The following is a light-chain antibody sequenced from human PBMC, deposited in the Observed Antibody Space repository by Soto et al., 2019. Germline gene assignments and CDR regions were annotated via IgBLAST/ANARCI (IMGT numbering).Light chain of an antibody. J-gene: IGKJ1*01. CDR2: GAS. V-gene: IGKV3-20*01. CDR3: QQYGSSYPWT. Sequence: EIVLTQSPDTLSLSPGERATLSCRASQGVSSNLAWYQQRPGQAPRLLIYGASSRATGIPDRFSGSGSGTDFTLTIRRLEPEDFAVYYCQQYGSSYPWTFGQGTKVDIK. CDR1: QGVSSN.